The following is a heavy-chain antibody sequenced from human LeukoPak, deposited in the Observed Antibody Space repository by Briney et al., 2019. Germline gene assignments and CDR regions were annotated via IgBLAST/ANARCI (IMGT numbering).Heavy chain of an antibody. CDR3: ATLTTYFDY. Sequence: GGSLRLSCAASGFTFSKYGMSWVRQAPGKGLEWVANIKQDGSEKYYVDSVKGRFTISRDNAKNSLYLQMNSLRAEDTAVYYCATLTTYFDYWGQGTLVTVSS. CDR2: IKQDGSEK. D-gene: IGHD4-11*01. CDR1: GFTFSKYG. V-gene: IGHV3-7*01. J-gene: IGHJ4*02.